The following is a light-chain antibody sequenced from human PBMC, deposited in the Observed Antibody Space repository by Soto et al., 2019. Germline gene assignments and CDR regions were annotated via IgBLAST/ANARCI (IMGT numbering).Light chain of an antibody. J-gene: IGKJ4*01. CDR3: QQSFITPPLT. Sequence: DIQMTQSPSSLSASRVDRITITCRASQSISTYLNWYQQKPGKAPRLLIYGASTLQNGVPSRFSGSGSATDYTLTISSLQPEDFATYYCQQSFITPPLTFGGGTKVEMK. CDR2: GAS. V-gene: IGKV1-39*01. CDR1: QSISTY.